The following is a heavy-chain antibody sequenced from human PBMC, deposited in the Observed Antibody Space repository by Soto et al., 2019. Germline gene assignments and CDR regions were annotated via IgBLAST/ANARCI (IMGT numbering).Heavy chain of an antibody. CDR3: ARGDCSGGSCYSLAFDI. Sequence: QVQLVQSGAEVKKPGSSVKVSCKASGGTFSSYAISWVRQAPGQGLEWMGGIIPIFGTANYAQKFQGRATITADESTSTAYMELSSLRSEDTAVYYCARGDCSGGSCYSLAFDIWGQGTMVTVSS. CDR1: GGTFSSYA. D-gene: IGHD2-15*01. CDR2: IIPIFGTA. V-gene: IGHV1-69*01. J-gene: IGHJ3*02.